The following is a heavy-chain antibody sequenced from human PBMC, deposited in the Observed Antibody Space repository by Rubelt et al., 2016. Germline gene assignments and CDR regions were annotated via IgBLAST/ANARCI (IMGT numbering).Heavy chain of an antibody. V-gene: IGHV4-31*03. CDR3: ARVAQIAYGDYGSDY. CDR2: IYYSGST. D-gene: IGHD4-17*01. J-gene: IGHJ4*02. Sequence: QLQLQESGPGLVKPSETLSLTCTVSGGSISSSSYYWGWIRQHPGKGLEWIGYIYYSGSTYYNPSLKSRVTISVETSKNQFSLKLSSVTAADTAVYYCARVAQIAYGDYGSDYWGQGTLVTVSS. CDR1: GGSISSSSYY.